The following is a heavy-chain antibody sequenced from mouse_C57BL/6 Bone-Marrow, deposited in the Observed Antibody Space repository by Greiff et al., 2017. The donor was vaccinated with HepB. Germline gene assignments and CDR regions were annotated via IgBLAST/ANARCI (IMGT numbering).Heavy chain of an antibody. CDR2: IDPENGDT. J-gene: IGHJ2*01. Sequence: LQQSGAELVRPGASVKLSCTASGFNIKDDYMHWVKQRPEQGLEWIGWIDPENGDTEYASKFQGKATITADTSSNTAYLQLSSLTSEDTAVYYCTAIYYFDYWGQGTTLTVSS. CDR3: TAIYYFDY. V-gene: IGHV14-4*01. CDR1: GFNIKDDY.